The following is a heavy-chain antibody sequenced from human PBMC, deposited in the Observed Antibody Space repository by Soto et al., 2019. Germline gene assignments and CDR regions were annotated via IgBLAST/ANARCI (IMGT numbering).Heavy chain of an antibody. CDR1: GGTFSSYA. V-gene: IGHV1-69*12. Sequence: QVQLVQSGAEVKKPGSSVKVSCKASGGTFSSYAISWVRQAPGQGLEWMGGIIPIFGTADYAQKFQGRVRITADECTSTAYMGLSSLRSEDTAVYYCASVETQRYYYGMDVWGQGTTVTVSS. J-gene: IGHJ6*02. CDR2: IIPIFGTA. CDR3: ASVETQRYYYGMDV. D-gene: IGHD2-15*01.